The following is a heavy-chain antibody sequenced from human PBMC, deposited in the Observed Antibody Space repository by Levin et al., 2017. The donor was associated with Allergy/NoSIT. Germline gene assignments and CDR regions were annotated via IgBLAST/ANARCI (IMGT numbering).Heavy chain of an antibody. D-gene: IGHD6-25*01. V-gene: IGHV3-74*01. CDR3: ARRTGTAATSYYFDC. J-gene: IGHJ4*02. CDR1: GFTFSSSW. CDR2: ISSDGSDT. Sequence: PGGSLRLSCVASGFTFSSSWMHWVRQVPGKGLVWVSLISSDGSDTRYADSVKGRFTIPRDNAKNTVYLQMNSLRAGDAAVSYCARRTGTAATSYYFDCWGQGTLVTVSS.